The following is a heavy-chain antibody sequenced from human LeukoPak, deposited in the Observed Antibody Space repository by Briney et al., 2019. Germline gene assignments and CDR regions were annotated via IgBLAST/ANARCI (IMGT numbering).Heavy chain of an antibody. CDR1: GYTFTSYG. V-gene: IGHV1-69*06. D-gene: IGHD3-3*01. CDR2: IIPIFGTA. J-gene: IGHJ4*02. Sequence: SVKVSCKASGYTFTSYGVSWVRQAPGQGLEWMGGIIPIFGTANYAQKFQGRVTITADKSTSTAYMELSSLRAEDTAVYYCARDAYYDFWSGYPRYFDYWGQGTLVTVSS. CDR3: ARDAYYDFWSGYPRYFDY.